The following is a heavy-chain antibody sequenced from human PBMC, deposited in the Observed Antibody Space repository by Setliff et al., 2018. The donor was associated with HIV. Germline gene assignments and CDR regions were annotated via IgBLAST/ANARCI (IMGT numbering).Heavy chain of an antibody. CDR2: ISGSGGST. V-gene: IGHV3-23*01. CDR3: AKELRFLEWLFNYDY. Sequence: GGSLRLSCAASGFTFSSYAMSWVRQAPGKGLEWVSVISGSGGSTYYADSVKGRFTISRDNSKNTLSLQMNSLRAEDTAVYYCAKELRFLEWLFNYDYWGQGTLVTVSS. J-gene: IGHJ4*02. D-gene: IGHD3-3*01. CDR1: GFTFSSYA.